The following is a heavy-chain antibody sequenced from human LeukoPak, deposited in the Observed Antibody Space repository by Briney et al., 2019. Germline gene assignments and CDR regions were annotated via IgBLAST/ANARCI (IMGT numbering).Heavy chain of an antibody. D-gene: IGHD3-22*01. CDR3: ASDGLITMIVVVITWLLNY. Sequence: GGSLRLFCAASGFTFRIYAMHWVRQAPGKGLEWVAVISYDGSNKYYADSVKGRFTISRDNSKNTLYLQMDSLRAEDTAVYYCASDGLITMIVVVITWLLNYWGQGTLVTASS. CDR2: ISYDGSNK. CDR1: GFTFRIYA. J-gene: IGHJ4*02. V-gene: IGHV3-30-3*01.